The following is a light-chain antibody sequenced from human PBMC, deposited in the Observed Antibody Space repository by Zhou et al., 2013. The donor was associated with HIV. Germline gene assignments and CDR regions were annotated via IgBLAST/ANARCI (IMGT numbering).Light chain of an antibody. CDR3: LQVHLHPLT. J-gene: IGKJ4*01. CDR2: AAS. CDR1: QSISSY. Sequence: DIQMTQSPSSLSASVGDRVTITCRASQSISSYLNWYQQKPGKAPKLLIYAASSLQSGVPSRFSGGGSGTDFTLTISSLQPEDSATYYCLQVHLHPLTFGEGPRWRSN. V-gene: IGKV1-39*01.